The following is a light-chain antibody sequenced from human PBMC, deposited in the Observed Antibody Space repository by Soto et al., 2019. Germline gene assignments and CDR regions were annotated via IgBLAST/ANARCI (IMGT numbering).Light chain of an antibody. Sequence: DIQLTQSPFSLSASVGDRVTITCRASQAISNFLVWFQQKPGKAPKSLIYGASSLHTGVPSRFSGSGSGTDFTLTISSLQPEDFATYYCQQYYNFPPTFGQGTKVEI. J-gene: IGKJ1*01. CDR2: GAS. CDR3: QQYYNFPPT. V-gene: IGKV1-16*01. CDR1: QAISNF.